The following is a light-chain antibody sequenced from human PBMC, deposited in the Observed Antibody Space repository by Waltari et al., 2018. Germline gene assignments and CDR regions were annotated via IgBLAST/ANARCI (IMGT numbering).Light chain of an antibody. Sequence: QSALTQPASVSGSPGQSITISCTGTSSDVGFYNYVSWYQQHPGKVPKLMIYDVSERPSGGSNRFAGSKSGNTASLTISGLQAEDEADYYCNSYAGSSSWVFGGGTKLTVL. J-gene: IGLJ3*02. CDR3: NSYAGSSSWV. V-gene: IGLV2-14*01. CDR1: SSDVGFYNY. CDR2: DVS.